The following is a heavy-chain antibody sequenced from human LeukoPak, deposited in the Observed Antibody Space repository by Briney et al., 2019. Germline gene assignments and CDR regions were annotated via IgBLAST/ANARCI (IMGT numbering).Heavy chain of an antibody. D-gene: IGHD3-10*01. CDR1: GGSISSSSYY. Sequence: PSETLSLTCTVSGGSISSSSYYWGWIRQPPGKGLEWIGSIYYSGSTYYNPSLESRVTISVDTSKNQFSLKLSSVTAADTAVYYCARLTSNHYYGSGSYLDYWGQGTLVTVSS. CDR3: ARLTSNHYYGSGSYLDY. V-gene: IGHV4-39*01. CDR2: IYYSGST. J-gene: IGHJ4*02.